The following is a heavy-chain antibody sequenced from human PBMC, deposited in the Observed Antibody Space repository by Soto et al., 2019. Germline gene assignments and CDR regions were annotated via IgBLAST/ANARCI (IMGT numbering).Heavy chain of an antibody. CDR2: IYYSGST. J-gene: IGHJ4*02. CDR3: AREAIAAAPDY. CDR1: GGYINSGDYY. V-gene: IGHV4-30-4*01. Sequence: QVQLQESGPGLVAPSQTLSLTCTVSGGYINSGDYYWSWIRQPPGKGLEWIGYIYYSGSTYYNPSLKRRVTISLDTSKRQFSLRLSSVTAADTAVYYCAREAIAAAPDYWGPGTLVTVSS. D-gene: IGHD6-13*01.